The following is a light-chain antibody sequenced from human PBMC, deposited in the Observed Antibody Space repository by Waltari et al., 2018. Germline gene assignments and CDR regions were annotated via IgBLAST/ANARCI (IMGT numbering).Light chain of an antibody. CDR3: QQFKAYPVT. CDR1: QGISSS. CDR2: VAS. J-gene: IGKJ5*01. V-gene: IGKV1-9*01. Sequence: DIQLTQSPSFLAASVGDRVTITCRASQGISSSLAWYQQKPGKAPNVLIYVASTLQRGVPSRFSGSGSGTEFTLTISSLQPEDFATYYCQQFKAYPVTFGQGTRLEIK.